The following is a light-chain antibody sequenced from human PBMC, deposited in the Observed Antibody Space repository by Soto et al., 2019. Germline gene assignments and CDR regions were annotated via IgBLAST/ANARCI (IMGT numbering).Light chain of an antibody. J-gene: IGKJ5*01. Sequence: MTQSPSSLSASIGDRVTITCQSSQSVSFNLAWYQQKPGQAHRLLIYDTSTRATGIPARFSGSGSGTELTLTISSLQSEDFAVYYCQQYSNWPTITFGQGTRLEIK. CDR3: QQYSNWPTIT. CDR1: QSVSFN. CDR2: DTS. V-gene: IGKV3-15*01.